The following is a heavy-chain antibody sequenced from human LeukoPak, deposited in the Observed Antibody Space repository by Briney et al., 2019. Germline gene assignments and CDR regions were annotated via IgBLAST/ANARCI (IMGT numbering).Heavy chain of an antibody. J-gene: IGHJ6*02. CDR3: AKVIKQQLGSYGMDV. D-gene: IGHD6-13*01. CDR1: GFTFSSYA. V-gene: IGHV3-23*01. Sequence: GGSLRLSCAASGFTFSSYAMSWVRQAPGKGLEWVSAISGSGGSTYYADSVKGRFTISRDNSKNTLYLQMNSLRTEDTAVYYCAKVIKQQLGSYGMDVWGQGTTVTVSS. CDR2: ISGSGGST.